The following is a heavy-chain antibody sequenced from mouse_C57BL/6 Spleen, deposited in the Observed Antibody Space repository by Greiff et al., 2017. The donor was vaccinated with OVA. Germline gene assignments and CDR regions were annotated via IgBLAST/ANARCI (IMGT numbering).Heavy chain of an antibody. J-gene: IGHJ2*01. CDR3: ARGGGNSDY. D-gene: IGHD2-1*01. Sequence: VQRVESGAELVRPGTSVKVSCKASGYAFTNYLIEWVKQRPGQGLEWIGVINPGSGGTNYNEKFKGKATLTADKSSSTAYMQLSSLTSEDSAVYFCARGGGNSDYWGQGTTLTVSS. V-gene: IGHV1-54*01. CDR2: INPGSGGT. CDR1: GYAFTNYL.